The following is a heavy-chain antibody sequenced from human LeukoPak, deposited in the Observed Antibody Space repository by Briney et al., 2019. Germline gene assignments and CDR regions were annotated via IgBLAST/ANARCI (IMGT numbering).Heavy chain of an antibody. Sequence: ASQTLSLTCTLSGAISSSSYYWGWIRQPPGKGLEWIGSLFYSGSTYYTPSLKSRVTISVDTSKNQFSLKLTSVPAPDTAVYYCARHYSGWYNFFDYWGQGTLVTVSS. J-gene: IGHJ4*02. CDR1: GAISSSSYY. D-gene: IGHD6-19*01. CDR3: ARHYSGWYNFFDY. CDR2: LFYSGST. V-gene: IGHV4-39*01.